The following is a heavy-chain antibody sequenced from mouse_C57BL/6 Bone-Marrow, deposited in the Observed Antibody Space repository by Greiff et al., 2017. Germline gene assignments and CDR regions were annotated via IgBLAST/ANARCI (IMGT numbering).Heavy chain of an antibody. CDR2: IYPGSGST. J-gene: IGHJ2*01. D-gene: IGHD1-1*01. CDR3: ARDGDGSSY. CDR1: GYTFTSYW. V-gene: IGHV1-55*01. Sequence: QVQLQQPGAELVKPGASVKMSCKASGYTFTSYWITWVKQRPGQGLEWIGDIYPGSGSTNYNEKFKSKATLTVDTSSSPAYMQRSSLPAEDTAVYYCARDGDGSSYGGQGTTLTVSS.